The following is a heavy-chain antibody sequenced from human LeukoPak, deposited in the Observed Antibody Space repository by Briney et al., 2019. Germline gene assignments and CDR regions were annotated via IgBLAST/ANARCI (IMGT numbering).Heavy chain of an antibody. V-gene: IGHV4-39*01. D-gene: IGHD6-19*01. CDR1: GGCISNSTYY. CDR2: IFYRGIT. J-gene: IGHJ3*01. Sequence: PSETLSLTCTVSGGCISNSTYYWGRVRQPPGTGREGIQCIFYRGITDYIPSLKSRVTISVDTSKNQFSLKLTSMTAADTAMYSCAKNWVADSFDFWGQGTMVTVSS. CDR3: AKNWVADSFDF.